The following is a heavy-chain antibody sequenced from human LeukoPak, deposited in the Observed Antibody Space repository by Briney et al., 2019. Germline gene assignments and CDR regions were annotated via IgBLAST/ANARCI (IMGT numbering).Heavy chain of an antibody. V-gene: IGHV3-30*18. CDR1: GFTFSSYG. J-gene: IGHJ6*04. D-gene: IGHD5-12*01. CDR3: AKDGNSGYDYYYYGMDV. CDR2: ISYDGSNK. Sequence: GGSLRLSCAASGFTFSSYGMHWVRQAPGKGLEGVAVISYDGSNKYYADSVKGRFTISRDNSKNTLYLQMNSLRAEDTAVYYCAKDGNSGYDYYYYGMDVWGKGTTVTVSS.